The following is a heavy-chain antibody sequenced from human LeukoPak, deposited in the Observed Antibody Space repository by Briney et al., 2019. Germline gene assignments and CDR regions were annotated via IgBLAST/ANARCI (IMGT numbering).Heavy chain of an antibody. V-gene: IGHV6-1*01. D-gene: IGHD5-12*01. CDR3: YHSLSGRTGAFDI. Sequence: SQTLSLTCAISGDSVSSNSAAWSWIRQSPSRGLEWLGRTYYRSKWYNDYAVSVKSRITINPDTSKNQFSLQLDSVTPEDTAVYYCYHSLSGRTGAFDIWGRGTVVTVSS. CDR2: TYYRSKWYN. CDR1: GDSVSSNSAA. J-gene: IGHJ3*02.